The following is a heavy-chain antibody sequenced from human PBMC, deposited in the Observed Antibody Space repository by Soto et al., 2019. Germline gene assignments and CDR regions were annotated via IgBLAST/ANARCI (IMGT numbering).Heavy chain of an antibody. V-gene: IGHV2-5*01. J-gene: IGHJ4*02. CDR2: IYWNNDK. CDR1: GFSLSTSGVG. Sequence: SGPTLVNPTQTLTLTCTFSGFSLSTSGVGVGWIRQPPGKALEWLALIYWNNDKRYSPSLKSRLTITRDTSKNQVVLTMTNMDPVDTATYYCAHRPRDFWSEGHLTHYYFDYWGQGTLVTVSS. CDR3: AHRPRDFWSEGHLTHYYFDY. D-gene: IGHD3-3*01.